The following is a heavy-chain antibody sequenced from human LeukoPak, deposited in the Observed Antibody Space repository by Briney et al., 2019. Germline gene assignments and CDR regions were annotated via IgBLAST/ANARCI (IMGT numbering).Heavy chain of an antibody. D-gene: IGHD3-10*01. CDR3: ARDSSVEDTAWWFDP. J-gene: IGHJ5*02. Sequence: GASVKVSCKASGYTFTSYYMHWVRQAPGQGLEWMGIINPSGGSTSYAQKFQGRVTMTRDMSTSTDYMELSSLRSEDTAVYYCARDSSVEDTAWWFDPWGQGTLVTVSS. CDR1: GYTFTSYY. CDR2: INPSGGST. V-gene: IGHV1-46*01.